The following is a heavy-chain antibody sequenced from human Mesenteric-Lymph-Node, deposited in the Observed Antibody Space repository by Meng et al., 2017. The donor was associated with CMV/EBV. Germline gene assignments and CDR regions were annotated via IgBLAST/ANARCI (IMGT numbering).Heavy chain of an antibody. CDR2: ISSRSSTI. D-gene: IGHD2-2*01. CDR1: GFTFTIYS. Sequence: GESLKISCAASGFTFTIYSMNWVRQAPGKGLEWVSYISSRSSTIYYADSVKGRFTISRDNAKNSLYLQMNSLRAEDTAVYYCAITRPGYCSSTSCPDSYGGFEYWGQGTLVTVSS. V-gene: IGHV3-48*04. CDR3: AITRPGYCSSTSCPDSYGGFEY. J-gene: IGHJ4*02.